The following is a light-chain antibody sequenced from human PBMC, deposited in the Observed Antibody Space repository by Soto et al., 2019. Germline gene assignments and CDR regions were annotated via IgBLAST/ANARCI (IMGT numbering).Light chain of an antibody. CDR1: QGVSSY. Sequence: DIVLTQSPATLSLSPGERATLSCRASQGVSSYVAWFQQKPGQAPRLLIFDTSNRATGIPARFSGSGSGTDFTLTISSLEPEDFAVYYCQQRSNWLYTFGQGTKVEMK. CDR3: QQRSNWLYT. CDR2: DTS. J-gene: IGKJ2*01. V-gene: IGKV3-11*01.